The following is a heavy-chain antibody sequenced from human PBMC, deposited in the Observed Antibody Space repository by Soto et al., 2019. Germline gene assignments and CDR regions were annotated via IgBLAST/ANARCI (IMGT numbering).Heavy chain of an antibody. D-gene: IGHD6-13*01. CDR1: GGTFSSYA. Sequence: ASVKVSCKASGGTFSSYAISWVRQAPGQELEWMGGIIPIFGTANYAQKFQGRVTITADESTSTAYMELSSLRSEDTAVYYCARSPGYSSSSLSPWGQGTLVTVSS. V-gene: IGHV1-69*13. J-gene: IGHJ5*02. CDR3: ARSPGYSSSSLSP. CDR2: IIPIFGTA.